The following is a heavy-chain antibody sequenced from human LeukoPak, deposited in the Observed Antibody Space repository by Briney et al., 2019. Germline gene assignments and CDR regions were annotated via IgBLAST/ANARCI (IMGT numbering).Heavy chain of an antibody. Sequence: SETLSLTCTVSGGSISSGGYYWSWIRQHPGKGLEWIGYIYYSGSTYYNPSLKSRVTISVDTSKNQFSPKLSSVTAADTAVYYCARFLGYYDSSGYYWGPYYFDYWGQGTLVTVSS. CDR2: IYYSGST. D-gene: IGHD3-22*01. V-gene: IGHV4-31*03. J-gene: IGHJ4*02. CDR3: ARFLGYYDSSGYYWGPYYFDY. CDR1: GGSISSGGYY.